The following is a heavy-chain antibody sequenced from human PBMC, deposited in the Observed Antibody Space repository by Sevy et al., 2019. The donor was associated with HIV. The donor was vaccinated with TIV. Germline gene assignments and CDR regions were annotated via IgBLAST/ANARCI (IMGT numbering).Heavy chain of an antibody. D-gene: IGHD5-18*01. CDR3: ARGQGVHGYTYDWEVDY. CDR2: ISYDGSKK. J-gene: IGHJ4*02. V-gene: IGHV3-30-3*01. Sequence: GGSLRLSCAASGFTFSSYAMHWVRQAPGKGLQWVAVISYDGSKKFYADSVKGRFTISRDNSKNTLYLQMNSLRPEDTAVYYCARGQGVHGYTYDWEVDYWGQGTLVTVSS. CDR1: GFTFSSYA.